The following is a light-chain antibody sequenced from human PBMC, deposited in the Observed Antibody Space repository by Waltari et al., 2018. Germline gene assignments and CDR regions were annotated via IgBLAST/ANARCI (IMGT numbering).Light chain of an antibody. CDR2: GQN. J-gene: IGLJ2*01. CDR1: SLRSFY. CDR3: HSRDASGVGGT. V-gene: IGLV3-19*01. Sequence: TQDPAVSVAMGQTVRITCQGDSLRSFYASWYQQRPGQAPILVVYGQNDRPSGVPYRFSGSSSDNTASLTTTGAQAEDEGFYYCHSRDASGVGGTFGGGTKLTVL.